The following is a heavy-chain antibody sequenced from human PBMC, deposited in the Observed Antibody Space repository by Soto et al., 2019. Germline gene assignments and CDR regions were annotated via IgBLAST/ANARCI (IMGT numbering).Heavy chain of an antibody. CDR3: AKEDDFWSGYVAY. CDR2: IFYTGTT. D-gene: IGHD3-3*01. V-gene: IGHV4-59*01. J-gene: IGHJ4*02. CDR1: GGSISNYY. Sequence: QVQLQESGPGLVKPSETLSLTCSVSGGSISNYYWTWIRQPPGKGLEWIGYIFYTGTTHYNPSLKSRVTISIDMSKNQFSLRLTSVTAADTAVYYCAKEDDFWSGYVAYWGQGTLVTVSS.